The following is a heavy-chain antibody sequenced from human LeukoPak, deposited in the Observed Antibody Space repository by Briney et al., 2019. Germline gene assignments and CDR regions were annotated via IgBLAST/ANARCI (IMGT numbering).Heavy chain of an antibody. CDR1: GYTFTGYW. J-gene: IGHJ5*02. D-gene: IGHD6-13*01. CDR2: MNPNSGNT. V-gene: IGHV1-8*02. Sequence: ASVKVSCKASGYTFTGYWMHWVRQATGQGLEWMGWMNPNSGNTGYAQKFQGRVTLTRNTSISTAYMELSNLRSEDTAVYYCAGDPTSSTAYWFDPWGQGTLVTVSS. CDR3: AGDPTSSTAYWFDP.